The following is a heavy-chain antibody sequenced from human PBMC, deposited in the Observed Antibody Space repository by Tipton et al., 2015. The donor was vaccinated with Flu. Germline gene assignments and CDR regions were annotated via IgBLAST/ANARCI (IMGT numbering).Heavy chain of an antibody. CDR1: GGSISSESYY. Sequence: TLSLTCSVSGGSISSESYYWGWIRQPPGKGLEWIGNIYHSGSTNYNPSLKSRVTISLDKSKNQFSLNLSSVTAADTAVYYCARVGAVTMVRGLAFDAFDIWGLGTMVAVSS. D-gene: IGHD3-10*01. V-gene: IGHV4-39*07. CDR3: ARVGAVTMVRGLAFDAFDI. CDR2: IYHSGST. J-gene: IGHJ3*02.